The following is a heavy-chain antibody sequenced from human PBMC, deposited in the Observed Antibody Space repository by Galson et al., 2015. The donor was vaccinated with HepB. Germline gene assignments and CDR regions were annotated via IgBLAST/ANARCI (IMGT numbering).Heavy chain of an antibody. D-gene: IGHD3-22*01. CDR1: GFTFSSYS. CDR3: ARDWRYDSSGYYYGGEGYFDY. CDR2: ISSSSSTI. Sequence: SLRLSCAASGFTFSSYSMNWVRQAPGKGLEWVSYISSSSSTIYYADSVKGRFTISRDNAKNSLYPQMNSLRAEDTALYYCARDWRYDSSGYYYGGEGYFDYWGQGTLVTVSS. V-gene: IGHV3-48*04. J-gene: IGHJ4*02.